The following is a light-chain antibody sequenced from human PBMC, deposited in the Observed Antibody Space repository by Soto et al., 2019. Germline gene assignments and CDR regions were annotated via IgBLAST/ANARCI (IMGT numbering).Light chain of an antibody. CDR3: LKYGGSSPT. J-gene: IGKJ1*01. CDR1: QSVSSNF. CDR2: GAS. V-gene: IGKV3-20*01. Sequence: EIVLTQSPGTLSLSPGERATLSCRASQSVSSNFLAWYQQKPGQAPRLLIYGASTRATGIPDRVSGSGSGADFTLTITSLEPGDFAVFYCLKYGGSSPTFGQGTKVEIK.